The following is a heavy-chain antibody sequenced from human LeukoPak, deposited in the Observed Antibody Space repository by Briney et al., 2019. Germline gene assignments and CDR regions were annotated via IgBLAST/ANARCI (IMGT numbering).Heavy chain of an antibody. CDR3: ATTETTVGYYYYGMDV. V-gene: IGHV3-53*04. Sequence: ETLSLTCIVSGYSISSAYYWGWIRQPPGKGLEWVSVIYSGGSTYYADSVKGRFTISRHNSKNTLYLQMNSLRAEDTAVYYCATTETTVGYYYYGMDVWGQGTTVTVSS. CDR2: IYSGGST. CDR1: GYSISSAYY. J-gene: IGHJ6*02. D-gene: IGHD1-1*01.